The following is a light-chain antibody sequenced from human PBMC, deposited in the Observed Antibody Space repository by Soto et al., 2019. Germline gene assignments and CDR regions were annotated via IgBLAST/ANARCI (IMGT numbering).Light chain of an antibody. V-gene: IGKV1-9*01. J-gene: IGKJ1*01. CDR2: AAS. Sequence: DSQMTQSPSSLSASVGDRVTITCRASQSIGNYLNWYQQKPGKAPKLLISAASTLQSGVPSRFSGSGSGTEFTLAISSLQPEDFATYYCQQLNTYPWTFGQGTKVDI. CDR3: QQLNTYPWT. CDR1: QSIGNY.